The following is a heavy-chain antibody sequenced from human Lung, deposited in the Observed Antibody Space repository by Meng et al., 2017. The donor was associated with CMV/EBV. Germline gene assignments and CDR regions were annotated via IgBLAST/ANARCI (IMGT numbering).Heavy chain of an antibody. Sequence: QVQRGESGVELKQPGASVRFSCKASGYPFSTYTIHWVRQAQGRGLEWMGWISTNTGTPTYTQGFTGRFVFSLDTSVSTAYLQISSLKAEDTAVYYCARGGNFDPWGQGTLVTVSS. CDR3: ARGGNFDP. CDR2: ISTNTGTP. J-gene: IGHJ5*02. V-gene: IGHV7-4-1*02. CDR1: GYPFSTYT. D-gene: IGHD2/OR15-2a*01.